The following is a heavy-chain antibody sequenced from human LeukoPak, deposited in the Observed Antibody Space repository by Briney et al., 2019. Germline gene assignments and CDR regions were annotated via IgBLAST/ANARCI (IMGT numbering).Heavy chain of an antibody. Sequence: GGSLRLSCAASGFIFSSYSMTWVRQAPGKGLEWVSSINSNIRSTYYADSVKGRFTISRDNAKNSLHLQMDSLRAEDTAVYYCTRALSSDNWFASHWGQGTLVTVSS. CDR3: TRALSSDNWFASH. J-gene: IGHJ4*02. D-gene: IGHD1-1*01. CDR2: INSNIRST. CDR1: GFIFSSYS. V-gene: IGHV3-21*01.